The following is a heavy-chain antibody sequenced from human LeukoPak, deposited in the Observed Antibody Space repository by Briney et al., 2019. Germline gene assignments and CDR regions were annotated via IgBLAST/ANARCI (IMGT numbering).Heavy chain of an antibody. Sequence: QPGGSLRLSCAASGVTLSSYAMSWVRQAPGKGLEWVSAISGSGGSTYYADSVKGRFTISRDNSKNTLYLQMNSLRAEDTAVYYCAKGHSSSRTEFDYWGQGTLVTVSS. J-gene: IGHJ4*02. D-gene: IGHD6-13*01. CDR1: GVTLSSYA. CDR3: AKGHSSSRTEFDY. CDR2: ISGSGGST. V-gene: IGHV3-23*01.